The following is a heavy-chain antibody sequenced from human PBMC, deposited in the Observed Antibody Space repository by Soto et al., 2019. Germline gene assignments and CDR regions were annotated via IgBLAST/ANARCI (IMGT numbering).Heavy chain of an antibody. V-gene: IGHV3-7*01. CDR2: IKQDGSEK. CDR1: GFTFSSYW. CDR3: AKGYSSSWYDY. J-gene: IGHJ4*02. D-gene: IGHD6-13*01. Sequence: GGSLRLSCAASGFTFSSYWMSWVRQAPGKGLEWVANIKQDGSEKYYVDSVKGRFTISRDNAKNSLYLQMNSLRAEDTAVYYCAKGYSSSWYDYWGQGTLVTVSS.